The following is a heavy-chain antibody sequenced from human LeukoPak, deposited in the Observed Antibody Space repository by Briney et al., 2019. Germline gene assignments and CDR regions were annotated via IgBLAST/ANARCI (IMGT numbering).Heavy chain of an antibody. D-gene: IGHD3/OR15-3a*01. J-gene: IGHJ4*02. CDR2: IWYDGSNK. Sequence: PGRSLSLSCAPSGFSFSNYGMNGVRQAPGKGLEWVAVIWYDGSNKYYADSAKGRFTISRDNSMNTLYLQMDSLGAEDTAVYYCAKEFGLTSWRYLDYWGQGTLVTVSS. V-gene: IGHV3-33*06. CDR3: AKEFGLTSWRYLDY. CDR1: GFSFSNYG.